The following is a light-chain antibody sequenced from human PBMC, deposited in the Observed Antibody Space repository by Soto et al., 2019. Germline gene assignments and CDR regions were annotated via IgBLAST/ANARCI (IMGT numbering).Light chain of an antibody. CDR1: QTVSNKY. J-gene: IGKJ1*01. Sequence: DIVLTQSPGTLSLSPGERATLSCRASQTVSNKYLAWYQQRPGQAPRLLIYGASSRATGIPDRFIGSASGTDFSLTIDRLKPEDLAMYHCQQYSLSPWTFGQGTKVQIK. CDR2: GAS. CDR3: QQYSLSPWT. V-gene: IGKV3-20*01.